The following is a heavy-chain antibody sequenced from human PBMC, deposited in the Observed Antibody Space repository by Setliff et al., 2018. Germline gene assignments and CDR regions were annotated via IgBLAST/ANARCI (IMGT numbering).Heavy chain of an antibody. CDR2: IWYDGSDK. J-gene: IGHJ4*02. CDR1: RFTFGDYG. D-gene: IGHD2-15*01. V-gene: IGHV3-33*01. CDR3: ARTCSGSGCYAGLES. Sequence: GGSLRLSCIGSRFTFGDYGMHWVRQAPGKGLEWVAVIWYDGSDKFYADSVKGRFTISRDNSKNTLSLQMNSLRPEDTAVYYCARTCSGSGCYAGLESWGQGTPVTVSS.